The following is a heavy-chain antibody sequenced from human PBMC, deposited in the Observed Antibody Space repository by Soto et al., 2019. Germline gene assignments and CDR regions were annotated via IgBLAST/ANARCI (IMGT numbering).Heavy chain of an antibody. Sequence: GGSLRLSCAASGFIFSSYGMHWVRQAPGKGLEWVAVISYDGSNKYYADSVKGRFTISRDNAKNTLYLQMNSLRAEDTAVFYCARSRVGSTTRPYYFDYWGQGTLVTVSS. D-gene: IGHD1-26*01. CDR1: GFIFSSYG. CDR2: ISYDGSNK. V-gene: IGHV3-30*03. CDR3: ARSRVGSTTRPYYFDY. J-gene: IGHJ4*02.